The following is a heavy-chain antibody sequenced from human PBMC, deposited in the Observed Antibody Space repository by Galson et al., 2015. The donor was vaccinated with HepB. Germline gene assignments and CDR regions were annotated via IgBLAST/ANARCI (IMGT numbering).Heavy chain of an antibody. CDR3: ARRNLPRTFDI. V-gene: IGHV4-34*01. CDR2: INHSGI. J-gene: IGHJ3*02. Sequence: ETLSLTCAVYGGSFSGYYWNWIRQPPGKGLEWIGEINHSGINYSPSLKSRVTISVDTSKNQFSLKLSSVTAADTAVYYCARRNLPRTFDIWGQGTLVTVSS. CDR1: GGSFSGYY.